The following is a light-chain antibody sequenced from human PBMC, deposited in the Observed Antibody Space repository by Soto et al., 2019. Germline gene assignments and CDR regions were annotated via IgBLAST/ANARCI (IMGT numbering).Light chain of an antibody. CDR1: QSVSSY. V-gene: IGKV3-11*01. CDR3: QQHSNWPPEFT. CDR2: DAF. J-gene: IGKJ2*01. Sequence: EIVLTQSPATLSLSPGEGVTLSCRASQSVSSYLAWYQQKPGQAPRLLIYDAFNRATGIPDRFSGSGSGTAFTLTISSLEPEDFAVYYCQQHSNWPPEFTFGQGTKLEI.